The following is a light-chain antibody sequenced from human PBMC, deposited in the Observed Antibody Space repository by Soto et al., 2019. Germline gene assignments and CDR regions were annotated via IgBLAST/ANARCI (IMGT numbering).Light chain of an antibody. CDR3: QHYVTSLTT. CDR2: GTS. CDR1: QSVSSY. J-gene: IGKJ1*01. Sequence: IILSQSPATLSVSPWEGATLSCRASQSVSSYLAWYQQRPGQAPRLLIYGTSSRATGIPDRFSGSGSGTDFTLTISRLEPEDFAVFYCQHYVTSLTTFGQGTKV. V-gene: IGKV3-20*01.